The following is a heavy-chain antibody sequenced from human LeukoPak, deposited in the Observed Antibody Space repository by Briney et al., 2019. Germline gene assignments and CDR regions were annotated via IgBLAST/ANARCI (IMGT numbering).Heavy chain of an antibody. CDR2: MRHDESKT. CDR1: GLIFSSYG. Sequence: PGGSLRLSCAASGLIFSSYGMHWVRQAPGEGLEWAAYMRHDESKTFYADSVKGRFTISRDNSKNTLYLQMHSLRAEDTALYYCAKPVIPSAYQGTYYMDVWGKGTTVTVSS. CDR3: AKPVIPSAYQGTYYMDV. J-gene: IGHJ6*03. V-gene: IGHV3-30*02. D-gene: IGHD3-16*01.